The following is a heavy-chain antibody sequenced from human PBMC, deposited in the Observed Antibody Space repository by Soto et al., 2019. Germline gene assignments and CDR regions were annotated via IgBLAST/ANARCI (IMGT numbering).Heavy chain of an antibody. J-gene: IGHJ4*02. Sequence: QVQLVESGGGVVQPGRSPRLSCAASGFTFSNFGLHWVRQAPGKGLEWVAAISSDGGDKYYSHSVKDRFTISRDNAKNTLFQQMNSLIVEDTAVYYCVKGSEVARQELDHWGQGILVTVSS. D-gene: IGHD2-15*01. CDR3: VKGSEVARQELDH. CDR2: ISSDGGDK. V-gene: IGHV3-30*18. CDR1: GFTFSNFG.